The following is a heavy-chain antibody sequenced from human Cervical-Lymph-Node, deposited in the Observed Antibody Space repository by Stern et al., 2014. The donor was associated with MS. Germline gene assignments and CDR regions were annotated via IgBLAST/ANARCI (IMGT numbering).Heavy chain of an antibody. CDR2: INPNGSVT. CDR1: GYTFTNYY. D-gene: IGHD3-16*01. CDR3: TRAVGGVGSE. Sequence: SGPEVKKPGASVMVSCKTSGYTFTNYYIHWVRQAPGQGLEWMGIINPNGSVTASAQKFQGRLTMTRDTSTTTVYMRLITLTSEDTAMYYCTRAVGGVGSEWGQGTLVFVSS. V-gene: IGHV1-46*01. J-gene: IGHJ4*02.